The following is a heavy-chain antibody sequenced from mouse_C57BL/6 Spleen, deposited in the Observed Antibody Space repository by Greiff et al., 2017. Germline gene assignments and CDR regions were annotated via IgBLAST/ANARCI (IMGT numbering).Heavy chain of an antibody. CDR2: INPYNGGT. Sequence: VQLQQSGPVLVKPGASVKMSCKASGYTFTDYYMNWVKQSHGKSLEWIGVINPYNGGTSYNQKFKGKATLTVDKSSSTAYMELNSLTSEDSAVYYCAREKEGFAYWGQGTLVTVSA. CDR3: AREKEGFAY. V-gene: IGHV1-19*01. CDR1: GYTFTDYY. J-gene: IGHJ3*01.